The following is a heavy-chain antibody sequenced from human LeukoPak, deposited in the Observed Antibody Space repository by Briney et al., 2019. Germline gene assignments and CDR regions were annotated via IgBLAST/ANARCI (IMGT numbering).Heavy chain of an antibody. CDR3: ARVLYYYDSSGKGHYFDY. V-gene: IGHV4-39*07. D-gene: IGHD3-22*01. J-gene: IGHJ4*02. CDR2: IYYSGST. CDR1: GGSISSSSYY. Sequence: SETPSLTCTVSGGSISSSSYYWGWIRQPPGKGLEWIGSIYYSGSTYYNPSLKSRVTISVDTSKNQFSLKLSSVTAADTAVYYCARVLYYYDSSGKGHYFDYWGQGTLVTVSS.